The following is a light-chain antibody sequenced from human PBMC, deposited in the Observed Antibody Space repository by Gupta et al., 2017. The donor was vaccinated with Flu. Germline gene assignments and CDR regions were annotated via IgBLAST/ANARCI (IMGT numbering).Light chain of an antibody. J-gene: IGLJ3*02. CDR2: GVS. CDR3: QVWDSSSELCV. Sequence: SYVLPQPPSVSVAPGQTARITCGGNNIGSKTGHWYQQRPGQAPVLFVDGVSDRPSGIPDRFSGSNSGTTATLTIIRVEAGDEAYYYGQVWDSSSELCVFGGGTKLTVL. CDR1: NIGSKT. V-gene: IGLV3-21*02.